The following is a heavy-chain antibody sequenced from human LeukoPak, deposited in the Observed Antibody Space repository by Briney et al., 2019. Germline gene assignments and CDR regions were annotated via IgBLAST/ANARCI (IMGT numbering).Heavy chain of an antibody. CDR3: ARGGDSGYDDDY. CDR2: INHSGST. D-gene: IGHD5-12*01. J-gene: IGHJ4*02. V-gene: IGHV4-34*01. CDR1: GGSFSGYY. Sequence: SETLSLTCAVYGGSFSGYYWSWIRQPPGKGLEWIGEINHSGSTNYNPSLKSRVTISVDTSKNQFSLKLSSVTAADTAVYYCARGGDSGYDDDYWGQGTLVTVSS.